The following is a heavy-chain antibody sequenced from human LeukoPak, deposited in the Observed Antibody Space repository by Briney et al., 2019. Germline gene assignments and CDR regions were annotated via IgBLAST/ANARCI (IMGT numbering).Heavy chain of an antibody. J-gene: IGHJ3*02. D-gene: IGHD2-15*01. V-gene: IGHV4-39*01. Sequence: SETLSLTCTVSGGSIGSSSYYWGWIRQPPGKGLEWIGSIYYSGSTYYNPSLKSRVTISVDTSKNQFSLKLSSVTAADTAVYYCASPLVVPEIRYAFDIWGQGTMVTVSS. CDR2: IYYSGST. CDR3: ASPLVVPEIRYAFDI. CDR1: GGSIGSSSYY.